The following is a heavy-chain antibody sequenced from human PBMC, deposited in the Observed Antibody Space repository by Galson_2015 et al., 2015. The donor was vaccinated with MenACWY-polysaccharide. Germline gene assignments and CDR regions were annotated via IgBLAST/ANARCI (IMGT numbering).Heavy chain of an antibody. D-gene: IGHD1-26*01. CDR3: ARGHYQLEV. J-gene: IGHJ6*02. CDR1: GFTYSNYW. Sequence: SLRLSCAASGFTYSNYWMSWVRQAPGKGLEWVASINKDGGETYYVDSVKGRFTISRDNAKNSLYVQMNSLRVEDTAVFYCARGHYQLEVWGQGTAVTVSS. CDR2: INKDGGET. V-gene: IGHV3-7*01.